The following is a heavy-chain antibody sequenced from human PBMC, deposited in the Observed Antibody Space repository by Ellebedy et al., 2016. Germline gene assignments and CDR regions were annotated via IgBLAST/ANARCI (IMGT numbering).Heavy chain of an antibody. Sequence: SVKVSXXASGGTFSSYAISWVRQAPGQGLEWMGGIIPIFGTANYAQKFQGRVTITADESTSTAYMELSSLRSEDTAVYYCASGGKVRGYSGYDYYYYYGMDVWGQGTTVTVSS. V-gene: IGHV1-69*13. D-gene: IGHD5-12*01. J-gene: IGHJ6*02. CDR1: GGTFSSYA. CDR2: IIPIFGTA. CDR3: ASGGKVRGYSGYDYYYYYGMDV.